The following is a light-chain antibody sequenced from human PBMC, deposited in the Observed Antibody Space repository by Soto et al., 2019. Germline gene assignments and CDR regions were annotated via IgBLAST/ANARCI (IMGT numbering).Light chain of an antibody. CDR2: DTS. J-gene: IGLJ7*01. Sequence: QAVVTQEPSLTVSPGGTGTFTCGSSTGAVTSGHYPYWFQQKPGQAPRTLIYDTSNKHSWTPARFSGSLLGGKAALTLSGAQPEDEAEYYCLLFYSGVQVFGGGTQLTVL. CDR1: TGAVTSGHY. V-gene: IGLV7-46*01. CDR3: LLFYSGVQV.